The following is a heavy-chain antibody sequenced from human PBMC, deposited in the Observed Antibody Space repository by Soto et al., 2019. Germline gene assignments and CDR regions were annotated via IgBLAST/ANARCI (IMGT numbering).Heavy chain of an antibody. CDR3: ARITIFGVVIMVVDY. CDR1: GGSISSSSHY. V-gene: IGHV4-39*01. Sequence: LSLTCTVSGGSISSSSHYWGWIRQPPGKGLEWIGSIYYSGSTYYNPSLKSRVTISVDTSKNQFSLKLSSVTAADTAVYYCARITIFGVVIMVVDYWGQGTLVTVSS. J-gene: IGHJ4*02. D-gene: IGHD3-3*01. CDR2: IYYSGST.